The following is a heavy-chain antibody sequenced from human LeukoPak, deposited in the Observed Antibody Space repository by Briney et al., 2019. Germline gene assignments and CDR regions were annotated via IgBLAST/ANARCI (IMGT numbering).Heavy chain of an antibody. V-gene: IGHV3-23*01. Sequence: GGSLRLSCAASGFTFSNYAMTWVRQAPGKGLEWVSGITGSGGSTYYAGSVKGRFTISRDNSKNTLYLQVNSLRAEDTAVYYCAKDDGLIMFSSWGQGTLVTVSS. J-gene: IGHJ5*02. CDR1: GFTFSNYA. D-gene: IGHD3-16*01. CDR2: ITGSGGST. CDR3: AKDDGLIMFSS.